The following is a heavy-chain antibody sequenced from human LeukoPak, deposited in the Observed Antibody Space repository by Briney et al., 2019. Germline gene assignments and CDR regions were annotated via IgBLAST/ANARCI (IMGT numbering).Heavy chain of an antibody. J-gene: IGHJ4*02. CDR1: GGSISSGGYY. CDR2: IYTSGST. Sequence: SETLSLTCTVSGGSISSGGYYWSWIRQPAGKGLEWIGLIYTSGSTNYNPSLKSRVIISLDTSKNQFSLKLSSVTAADTAVYYCARETRTSPPEYWGQGTLVTVSS. V-gene: IGHV4-61*02. CDR3: ARETRTSPPEY. D-gene: IGHD4-23*01.